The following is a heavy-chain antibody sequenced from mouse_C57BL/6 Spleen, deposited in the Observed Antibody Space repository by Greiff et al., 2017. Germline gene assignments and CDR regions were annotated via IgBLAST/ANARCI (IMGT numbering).Heavy chain of an antibody. CDR3: ASLAPEYFDY. CDR1: GFTFSSYG. V-gene: IGHV5-6*01. CDR2: ISSGGSYT. Sequence: EVQLVESGGDLVKPGGSLKLSCAASGFTFSSYGMSWVRQTPDTRLEWVATISSGGSYTYYPDSVKGRFTISRENAKNTLYLQMSSLKSEDTAMYYCASLAPEYFDYWGQGTTLTVSS. J-gene: IGHJ2*01.